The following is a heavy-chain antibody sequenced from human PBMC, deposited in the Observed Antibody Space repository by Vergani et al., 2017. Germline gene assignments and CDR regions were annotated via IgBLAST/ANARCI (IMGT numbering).Heavy chain of an antibody. CDR3: AKLETAMVTGNFDY. D-gene: IGHD5-18*01. J-gene: IGHJ4*02. CDR2: ISGSGGSI. CDR1: GFTFSSYA. Sequence: EVQLLESGGGLVQPGGSLRLSCAASGFTFSSYAMSWVRQAPGKGLEWVSAISGSGGSIYYADSVKGRFTISRDNSKNTLYLQMNSLSAEDTAVYYCAKLETAMVTGNFDYWGQGTLVTVSS. V-gene: IGHV3-23*01.